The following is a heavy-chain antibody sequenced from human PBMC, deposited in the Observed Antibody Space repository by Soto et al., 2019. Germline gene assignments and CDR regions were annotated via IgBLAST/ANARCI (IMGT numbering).Heavy chain of an antibody. J-gene: IGHJ5*02. Sequence: VGSLRLSCAGSGFTFSSYAMSWVRQAPGKGLEWVSAISGSGGSTYYADSVKGRFTISRDNSKNTLYLQMNSLRAEDTAVYYCTASYYDFWSGYYNWFDPWGQGTLVTVSS. D-gene: IGHD3-3*01. V-gene: IGHV3-23*01. CDR1: GFTFSSYA. CDR3: TASYYDFWSGYYNWFDP. CDR2: ISGSGGST.